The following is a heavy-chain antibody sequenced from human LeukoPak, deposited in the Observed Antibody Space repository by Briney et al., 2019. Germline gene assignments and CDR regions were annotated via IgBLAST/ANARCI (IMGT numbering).Heavy chain of an antibody. CDR3: TRGANWAFDY. CDR1: GFTFNTYP. V-gene: IGHV3-74*01. Sequence: GGSLRLSCTASGFTFNTYPMHWVRQAPGKGLVWVSRVYSDGSDSRHADSVKGRFTISRDNAKNTLYLQTNSLRVEDTAVYYCTRGANWAFDYWGQGTLVTVSS. D-gene: IGHD1-1*01. J-gene: IGHJ4*02. CDR2: VYSDGSDS.